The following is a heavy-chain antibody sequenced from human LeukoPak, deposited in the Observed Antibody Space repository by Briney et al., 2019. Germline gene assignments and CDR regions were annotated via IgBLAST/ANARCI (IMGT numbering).Heavy chain of an antibody. CDR1: GSSISSSSYY. J-gene: IGHJ5*02. Sequence: SETLSLTCTVSGSSISSSSYYWGWIRQPPGMGLEWIGSIYYSGSTYYNPSLKSRVTISVDTSKNQFSLKLSSVTAADTAVYYCARRGPGGWFDPWGQGTLVTVSS. V-gene: IGHV4-39*01. CDR2: IYYSGST. D-gene: IGHD3-10*01. CDR3: ARRGPGGWFDP.